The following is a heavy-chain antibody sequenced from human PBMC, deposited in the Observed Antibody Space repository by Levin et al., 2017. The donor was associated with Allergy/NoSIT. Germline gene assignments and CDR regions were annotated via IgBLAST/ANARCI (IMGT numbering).Heavy chain of an antibody. V-gene: IGHV1-69*13. Sequence: ASVKVSCKASGGTFRNYGISWVRQARGLGLEWVGGIIPIFGTVYYAQKFQGRVTITADESTSTVYMELSSLRSEDTAVYYCARGYCTNGVCYYYYYYGIDVWGPGTTVTISS. CDR2: IIPIFGTV. J-gene: IGHJ6*02. CDR3: ARGYCTNGVCYYYYYYGIDV. D-gene: IGHD2-8*01. CDR1: GGTFRNYG.